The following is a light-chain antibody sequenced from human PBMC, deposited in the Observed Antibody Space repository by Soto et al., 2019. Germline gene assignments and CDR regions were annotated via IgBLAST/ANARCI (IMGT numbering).Light chain of an antibody. J-gene: IGKJ4*01. Sequence: EVVMTQSPATLSVSPGERATLSCRASQSISNNLAWYQQKPGQAPRPLIFGASTRATGVPARFSGSGSGTEFILTIGSLQSEDFATFYCQHFNNWPPELTFGGGTKVEIK. CDR2: GAS. CDR1: QSISNN. CDR3: QHFNNWPPELT. V-gene: IGKV3-15*01.